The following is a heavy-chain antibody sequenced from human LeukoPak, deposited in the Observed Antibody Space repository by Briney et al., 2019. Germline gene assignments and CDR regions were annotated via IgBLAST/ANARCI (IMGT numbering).Heavy chain of an antibody. D-gene: IGHD6-19*01. CDR3: ARAVAVFPTGGDC. J-gene: IGHJ4*02. Sequence: PGGSLRLSCAASGFTFSSYAMHGVRPAPGGGLEWVAVISYDGSNKYYADSVKGRFTISRDNSKNTLYLQMNSLSAEDTAVYYCARAVAVFPTGGDCGGQGTLVTVSS. V-gene: IGHV3-30-3*01. CDR1: GFTFSSYA. CDR2: ISYDGSNK.